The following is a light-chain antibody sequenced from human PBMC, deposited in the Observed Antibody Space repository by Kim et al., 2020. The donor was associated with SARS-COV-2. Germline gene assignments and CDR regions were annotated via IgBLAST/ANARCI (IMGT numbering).Light chain of an antibody. Sequence: EIVLTQSPGTLSLSPGDIAALSCRASQTISRSYLAWYQQRPGQAPRLLIYGTSTRAPGIPDRFTGRGSGTDFTLTISRLEPGDFAVYYCQQSADSPWTFGQGTKVDIK. CDR2: GTS. V-gene: IGKV3-20*01. CDR3: QQSADSPWT. J-gene: IGKJ1*01. CDR1: QTISRSY.